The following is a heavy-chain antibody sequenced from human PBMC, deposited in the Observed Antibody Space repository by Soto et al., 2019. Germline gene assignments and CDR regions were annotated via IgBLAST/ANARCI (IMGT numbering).Heavy chain of an antibody. CDR3: ARAAAAGTRVGAFDI. V-gene: IGHV4-59*01. D-gene: IGHD6-13*01. Sequence: PSETLSLTCTVSGGSINNYYWNWLRQPPGKGLEWIGYVSYSGRTNYNPSLKSRVNMLVDKSKNQFSLNLSSVTAADTAAYYCARAAAAGTRVGAFDIWGQGTMVTASS. J-gene: IGHJ3*02. CDR2: VSYSGRT. CDR1: GGSINNYY.